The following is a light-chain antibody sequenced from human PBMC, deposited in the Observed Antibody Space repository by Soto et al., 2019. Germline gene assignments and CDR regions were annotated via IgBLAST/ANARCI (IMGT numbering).Light chain of an antibody. CDR3: QQYATSPWT. Sequence: ETVLTQSPGTLSLSPGERATLSCRASQSVTNSYLAWFQQKPGQAPRLLIFGALSRATGIPDRFSGSGSGTDFTLTISRLEPEDFAVYYCQQYATSPWTFGQETKVEVK. CDR1: QSVTNSY. V-gene: IGKV3-20*01. J-gene: IGKJ1*01. CDR2: GAL.